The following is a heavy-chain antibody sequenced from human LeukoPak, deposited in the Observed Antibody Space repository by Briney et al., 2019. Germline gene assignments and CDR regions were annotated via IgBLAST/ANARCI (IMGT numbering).Heavy chain of an antibody. CDR1: GGSISSGDYY. D-gene: IGHD5-12*01. Sequence: PSQTLSLTCTVSGGSISSGDYYWSWIRQPPGKGLEWIGYIYYSGSTYYNPSLKSRVTISVDTSKNQFSLKLSSVTAADTAVYYCARHDGRGGATMGALDSWGQGSLVTVSS. J-gene: IGHJ4*02. V-gene: IGHV4-30-4*01. CDR3: ARHDGRGGATMGALDS. CDR2: IYYSGST.